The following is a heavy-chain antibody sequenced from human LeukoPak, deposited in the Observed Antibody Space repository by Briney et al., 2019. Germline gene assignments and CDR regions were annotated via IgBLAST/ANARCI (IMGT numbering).Heavy chain of an antibody. D-gene: IGHD3-9*01. V-gene: IGHV3-11*01. J-gene: IGHJ3*02. Sequence: PGGSLRLSCAASGFTFSDYYMSWIRQAPGKGLEWVSYISSSGGTIYYADSVKGRFTISRDNAKNSLYLQMNSLRAEDTALYYCAKDILRYFDWPNGAFDIWGQGTMVTVSS. CDR3: AKDILRYFDWPNGAFDI. CDR2: ISSSGGTI. CDR1: GFTFSDYY.